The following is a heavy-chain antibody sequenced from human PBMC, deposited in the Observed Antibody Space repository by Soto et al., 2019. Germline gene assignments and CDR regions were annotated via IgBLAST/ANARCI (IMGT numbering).Heavy chain of an antibody. CDR1: GYTFTSYG. V-gene: IGHV1-18*01. CDR2: ISAYNGNT. CDR3: ASSDPSYYDFWSGYSNMDV. Sequence: ASVKVSCKASGYTFTSYGISWVRQAPGQGLEWMGWISAYNGNTNYAQKLQGRVTMTTDTSTSTAYMELRSLRSDDTAVYYCASSDPSYYDFWSGYSNMDVWGNGTTVTVSS. D-gene: IGHD3-3*01. J-gene: IGHJ6*03.